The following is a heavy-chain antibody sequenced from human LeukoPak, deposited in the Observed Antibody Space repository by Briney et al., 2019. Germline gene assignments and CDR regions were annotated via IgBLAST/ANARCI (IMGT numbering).Heavy chain of an antibody. Sequence: PGGSLRLSCAASGFTFSSYEMNCVRQGPGKGLEWVSYISSSGSTIYYADSVKGRFTISRDNAKNSLYLQMNSLRAEDTAVYHCAELGITMIGGVWGKGTTVTISS. V-gene: IGHV3-48*03. J-gene: IGHJ6*04. CDR3: AELGITMIGGV. CDR1: GFTFSSYE. D-gene: IGHD3-10*02. CDR2: ISSSGSTI.